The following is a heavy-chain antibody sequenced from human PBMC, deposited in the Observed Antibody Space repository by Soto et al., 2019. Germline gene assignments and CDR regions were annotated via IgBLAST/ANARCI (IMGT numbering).Heavy chain of an antibody. Sequence: QVQLVQSGAEVKKPGSSVNVSCKASGGTFSSYPISWVRQAPGQGLEWMGWILPIFGTVNYAQKFQGRVTITADRSTSTAYMDLSSLRSEDTAVYSCARDLDGSRRLDYWGQGTLVTVSS. D-gene: IGHD6-13*01. CDR1: GGTFSSYP. V-gene: IGHV1-69*06. J-gene: IGHJ4*02. CDR3: ARDLDGSRRLDY. CDR2: ILPIFGTV.